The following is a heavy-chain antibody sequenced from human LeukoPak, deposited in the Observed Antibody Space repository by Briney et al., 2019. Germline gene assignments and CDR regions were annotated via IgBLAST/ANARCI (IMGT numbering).Heavy chain of an antibody. V-gene: IGHV4-30-2*01. D-gene: IGHD1-26*01. J-gene: IGHJ6*02. Sequence: PSETLSLTCTVSGASISGYFWSWIRQPPGKGLEWIGYIYHSGSTYYNPSLKSRVTISVDRSKNQFSLKLSSVTAADTAVYYCASSGRYYYYGMDVWGQGTTVTVSS. CDR1: GASISGYF. CDR2: IYHSGST. CDR3: ASSGRYYYYGMDV.